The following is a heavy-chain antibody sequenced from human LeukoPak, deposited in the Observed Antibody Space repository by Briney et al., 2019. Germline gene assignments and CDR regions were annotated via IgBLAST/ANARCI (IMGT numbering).Heavy chain of an antibody. J-gene: IGHJ4*02. CDR2: MNPNSGNT. Sequence: ASVKVSCKASGYTFTSYDINWVRQATGQGLEWMGWMNPNSGNTGYAQKFQGRVTMTRNTSISTAYMELSSLRSEDTAVYYCARAVGGWKRWLQWGLFDYWGQGTLVTVSS. D-gene: IGHD5-24*01. CDR3: ARAVGGWKRWLQWGLFDY. CDR1: GYTFTSYD. V-gene: IGHV1-8*01.